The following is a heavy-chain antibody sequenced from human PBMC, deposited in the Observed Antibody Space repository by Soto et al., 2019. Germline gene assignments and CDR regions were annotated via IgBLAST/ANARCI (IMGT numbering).Heavy chain of an antibody. J-gene: IGHJ4*02. Sequence: GESLKISCEGFGYSFGNYWIAWVRQMPGKGLEWMGIIYPGDSDTRYSPSFQGQVTISADKSNNTAYLQWNRLKASDTAMYYCARQGVGAAADYWGQGTLVTVSS. V-gene: IGHV5-51*01. CDR3: ARQGVGAAADY. CDR2: IYPGDSDT. CDR1: GYSFGNYW. D-gene: IGHD6-25*01.